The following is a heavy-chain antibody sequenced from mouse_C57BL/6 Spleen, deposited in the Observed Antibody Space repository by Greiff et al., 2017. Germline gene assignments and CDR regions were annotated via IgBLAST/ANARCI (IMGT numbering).Heavy chain of an antibody. CDR2: IRSKSSNYAT. D-gene: IGHD2-2*01. CDR3: VGDGGYGGYWYFDV. Sequence: EVKLVESGGGLVQPKGSLKLSCAASGFTFNTYAMSWVRQAPGKGLEWVARIRSKSSNYATYYADSVQVRFSISRYDSQSMLYVQMNNLKDEDAAMYYCVGDGGYGGYWYFDVWGTGTTVTVSS. CDR1: GFTFNTYA. V-gene: IGHV10-3*01. J-gene: IGHJ1*03.